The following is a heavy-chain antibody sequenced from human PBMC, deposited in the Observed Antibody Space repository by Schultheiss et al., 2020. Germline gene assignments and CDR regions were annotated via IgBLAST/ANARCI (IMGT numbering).Heavy chain of an antibody. D-gene: IGHD3-22*01. V-gene: IGHV3-23*01. CDR3: ARDKGSGYQPGRWFDP. J-gene: IGHJ5*02. CDR2: ISGSGGST. Sequence: WGSLRLSCAASGFTFSSYAMSWVRQAPGKGLEWVSAISGSGGSTYYADSVKGRFTISRDNSKNTLYLQMNSLRAEDTAVYYCARDKGSGYQPGRWFDPWGQGTLVTVSS. CDR1: GFTFSSYA.